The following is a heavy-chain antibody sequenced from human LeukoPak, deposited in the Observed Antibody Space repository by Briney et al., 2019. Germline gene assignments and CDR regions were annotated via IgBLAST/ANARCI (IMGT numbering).Heavy chain of an antibody. V-gene: IGHV4-34*01. CDR2: INHSGST. D-gene: IGHD3-22*01. CDR3: ARHPGGYYYDSSGYYYFDY. Sequence: PSETLSLTCAVYGGSFSGYYWSWIRQPPGKGLEWIGEINHSGSTNYNPSLKSRVTISVDTSKNQFSLKLSSVTAADTAVYYCARHPGGYYYDSSGYYYFDYWGQGTLVTVSS. CDR1: GGSFSGYY. J-gene: IGHJ4*02.